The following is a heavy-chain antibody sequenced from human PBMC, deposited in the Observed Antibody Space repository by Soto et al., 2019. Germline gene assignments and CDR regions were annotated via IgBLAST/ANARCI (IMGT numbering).Heavy chain of an antibody. CDR2: IIPIFGTA. CDR1: GGTFSSYA. J-gene: IGHJ4*02. Sequence: GASLKVSCNASGGTFSSYAISWVRQAPGQGLEWMGGIIPIFGTANYAQKFQGRVTITADESTSTAYMELSSLRSEDTAVYYCATRLYYDSSPPFSRFGYWGEGTLVTVSS. D-gene: IGHD3-22*01. V-gene: IGHV1-69*13. CDR3: ATRLYYDSSPPFSRFGY.